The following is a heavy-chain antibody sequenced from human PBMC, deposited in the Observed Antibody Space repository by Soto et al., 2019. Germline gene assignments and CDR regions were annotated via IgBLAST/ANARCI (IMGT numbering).Heavy chain of an antibody. J-gene: IGHJ6*03. CDR3: ARGHLAVVPVASWYYYMDV. CDR2: INAGNGNT. CDR1: GYTFTNYA. Sequence: GASVKVSCKASGYTFTNYAVHWVRQAPGQRLEWMGWINAGNGNTRYSQKFQDRVTITRDTSARTAYMELSSLRSEDTAVYYCARGHLAVVPVASWYYYMDVWGNGTTVTVSS. V-gene: IGHV1-3*01. D-gene: IGHD2-2*01.